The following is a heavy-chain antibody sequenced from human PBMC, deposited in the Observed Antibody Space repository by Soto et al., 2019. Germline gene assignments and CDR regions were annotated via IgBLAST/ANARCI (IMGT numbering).Heavy chain of an antibody. CDR1: GASISSGRSY. J-gene: IGHJ4*02. V-gene: IGHV4-31*03. CDR2: MFYSGST. D-gene: IGHD5-12*01. CDR3: ARDNGYRHFDS. Sequence: TVSLTCTVSGASISSGRSYWSWIRQHPGKGLEWIGYMFYSGSTYYHPSLKSRVNISADTSKNQLSLRLTSVTPADTAVYYCARDNGYRHFDSWGQGTMVTVSS.